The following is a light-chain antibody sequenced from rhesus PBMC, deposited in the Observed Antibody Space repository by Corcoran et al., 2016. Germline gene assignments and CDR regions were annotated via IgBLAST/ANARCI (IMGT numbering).Light chain of an antibody. CDR2: KAY. CDR3: QHYSSRPLT. J-gene: IGKJ4*01. Sequence: DIQMTQSPSSLSASIGDTVTITCRASQAISSLLAWYQQKPGKAPKLLICKAYMLQSGVPSRFSGSGSGTDFSLTISSLQSGDVATYFCQHYSSRPLTFGGGTRVDLK. V-gene: IGKV1-22*01. CDR1: QAISSL.